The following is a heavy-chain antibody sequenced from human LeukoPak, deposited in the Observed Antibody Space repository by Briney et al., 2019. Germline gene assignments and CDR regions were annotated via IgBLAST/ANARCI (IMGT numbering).Heavy chain of an antibody. CDR3: ARALYSSSWSGGLDY. J-gene: IGHJ4*02. Sequence: PGGSLRLSCAASGFTFSSYWMHWVRQAPGKGLVWVSRINSDGSSTSYADSVKGRFTISRDNSKNTLYLQMNSLRAEDTAVYYCARALYSSSWSGGLDYWGQGTLVTVSS. V-gene: IGHV3-74*01. D-gene: IGHD6-13*01. CDR1: GFTFSSYW. CDR2: INSDGSST.